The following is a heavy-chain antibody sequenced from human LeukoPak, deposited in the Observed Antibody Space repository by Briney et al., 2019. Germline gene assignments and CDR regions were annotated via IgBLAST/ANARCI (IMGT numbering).Heavy chain of an antibody. J-gene: IGHJ3*02. CDR2: IKQDGSEK. D-gene: IGHD7-27*01. CDR1: GFTFSSYS. V-gene: IGHV3-7*01. Sequence: PGGSLRLSCAASGFTFSSYSMNWVRQAPGKGLEWVANIKQDGSEKYYVDSVKGRFTISRDNAKNSLYLQMNSLRAEDTAVYYCARVPVWAHDAFDIWGQGTMVTVSS. CDR3: ARVPVWAHDAFDI.